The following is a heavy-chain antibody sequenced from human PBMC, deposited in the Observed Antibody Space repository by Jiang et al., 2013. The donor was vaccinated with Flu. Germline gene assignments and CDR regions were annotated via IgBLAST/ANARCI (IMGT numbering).Heavy chain of an antibody. D-gene: IGHD6-19*01. Sequence: GAEVKKPGASVKVSCKASGYTFTSYYIHWVRQAPGQGLEWMGTIHPTAYTTNYAQKFQGRVTMTRDTSTSAAYLELSGLRSDDTAVYYCARGKERAIVVAHWGQGTLVTVSS. CDR2: IHPTAYTT. CDR3: ARGKERAIVVAH. J-gene: IGHJ4*02. CDR1: GYTFTSYY. V-gene: IGHV1-46*01.